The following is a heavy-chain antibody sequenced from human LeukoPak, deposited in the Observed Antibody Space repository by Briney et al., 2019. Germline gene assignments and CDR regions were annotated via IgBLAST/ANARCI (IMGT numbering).Heavy chain of an antibody. CDR3: ARHIGWYDY. CDR1: GFTFSSYE. D-gene: IGHD6-19*01. CDR2: ISTSDGT. J-gene: IGHJ4*02. V-gene: IGHV3-48*03. Sequence: PGGSLRLSCAASGFTFSSYEMNWVRQAPGKGLEWISYISTSDGTMYADSVKGRFTISRDNAKNPLYLQMNSLRAEDTAVCYCARHIGWYDYWGQGTLVTVSS.